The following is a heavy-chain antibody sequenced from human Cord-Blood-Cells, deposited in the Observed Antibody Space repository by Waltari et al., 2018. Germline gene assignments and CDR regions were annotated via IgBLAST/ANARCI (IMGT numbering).Heavy chain of an antibody. D-gene: IGHD6-19*01. Sequence: RQAPGKGLEWEAVISYDGSNKDYADSVKGRFTISRDNSKNTLYLQMNSLRAEDTAVYYCAPSPAVAGTDYWGQGTLVTVSS. CDR3: APSPAVAGTDY. J-gene: IGHJ4*02. V-gene: IGHV3-30*04. CDR2: ISYDGSNK.